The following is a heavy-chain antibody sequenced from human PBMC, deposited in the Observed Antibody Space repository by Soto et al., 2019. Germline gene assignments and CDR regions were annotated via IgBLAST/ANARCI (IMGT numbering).Heavy chain of an antibody. CDR2: ISGSGGST. D-gene: IGHD3-22*01. J-gene: IGHJ4*02. Sequence: GGLGLSCAAPGFTLWSHSLRSGRPAPGKGLEWVSAISGSGGSTYYADSVKGRFTISRDNSKNTLYLQMNSLRAEDTAVYYCAKDMDYYDSSGRLDYWGQGTLVTSPQ. CDR3: AKDMDYYDSSGRLDY. V-gene: IGHV3-23*01. CDR1: GFTLWSHS.